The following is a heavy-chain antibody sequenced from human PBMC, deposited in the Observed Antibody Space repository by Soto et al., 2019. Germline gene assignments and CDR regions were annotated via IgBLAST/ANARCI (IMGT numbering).Heavy chain of an antibody. CDR3: ARFYGHFGYDFDY. J-gene: IGHJ4*02. CDR2: ISSSSSYI. Sequence: GGSLRLSCAASGFTFSSYSMNWVRQAPGKGLEWVSSISSSSSYIYYADSVKGRFTISRDNAKNSLYLQMNSLRAEDTAVYYCARFYGHFGYDFDYWGQGTLVTVSS. V-gene: IGHV3-21*01. D-gene: IGHD4-17*01. CDR1: GFTFSSYS.